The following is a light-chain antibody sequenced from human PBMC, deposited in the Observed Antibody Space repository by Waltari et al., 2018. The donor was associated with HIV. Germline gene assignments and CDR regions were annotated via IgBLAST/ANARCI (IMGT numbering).Light chain of an antibody. V-gene: IGLV3-21*04. J-gene: IGLJ3*02. CDR3: QVWDSSSDHVL. Sequence: SSVLTQPPSGSVAPGNTARITCGGNNIERKSGHWYQQKPGQAPALVIYYDSDRPSGIPERFSGSNSGDTATLTISRVGDGDEADYYCQVWDSSSDHVLFGGGTKLTVL. CDR1: NIERKS. CDR2: YDS.